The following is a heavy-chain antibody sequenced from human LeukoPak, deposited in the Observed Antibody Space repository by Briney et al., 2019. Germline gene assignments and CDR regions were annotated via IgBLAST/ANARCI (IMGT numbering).Heavy chain of an antibody. CDR2: ISYDGSNK. V-gene: IGHV3-30*03. D-gene: IGHD6-13*01. CDR1: GFTFSSYG. Sequence: PGGSLRLSCAASGFTFSSYGMHWVRQAPGKGLEWVAAISYDGSNKYYADSVKGRFTISRDNSKNTLYLQMNSLRAEDTAVYYCARDDSSSWLFDYWGQGTLVTVSS. CDR3: ARDDSSSWLFDY. J-gene: IGHJ4*02.